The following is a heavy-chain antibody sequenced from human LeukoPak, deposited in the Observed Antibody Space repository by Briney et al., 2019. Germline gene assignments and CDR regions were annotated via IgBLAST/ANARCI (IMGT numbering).Heavy chain of an antibody. CDR2: INHSGST. Sequence: SEALSLTCAVYGGSFSGYYWSWIRQPPGKGLEWIGEINHSGSTNYNPSLKSRVTISVDTSKNQFSLKLSSVTAADTAVYYCARGRYWGQGTLVTVSS. CDR3: ARGRY. J-gene: IGHJ4*02. V-gene: IGHV4-34*01. CDR1: GGSFSGYY.